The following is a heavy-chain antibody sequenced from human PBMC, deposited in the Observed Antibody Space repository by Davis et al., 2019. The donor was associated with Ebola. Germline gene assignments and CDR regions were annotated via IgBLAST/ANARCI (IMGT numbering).Heavy chain of an antibody. CDR1: GGSISSYY. J-gene: IGHJ6*01. V-gene: IGHV4-59*08. Sequence: SETLSLTCTVPGGSISSYYWSWIRQPPGKGLEWIGYIYYSGSTNYNPSLKSRVTISVDTSKNQFSLKLSSVTTADTAVYYCARHERDDYGDNVVKYFYYGMDIWGQRTTVTVS. CDR2: IYYSGST. CDR3: ARHERDDYGDNVVKYFYYGMDI. D-gene: IGHD4-17*01.